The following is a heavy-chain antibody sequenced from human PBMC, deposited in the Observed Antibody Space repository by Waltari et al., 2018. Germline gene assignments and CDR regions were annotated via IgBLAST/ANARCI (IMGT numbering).Heavy chain of an antibody. D-gene: IGHD3-10*01. Sequence: QVQLVQSGAEVKRPGASVRISCKAFGYTFAIYYIHWVRQAPGQGLEWMAIFDPSGPGTSYAQRFQDRITMTRDTSTGTVYLGLSSLRSDDTAIYYCARDLGDGSGPDYWGQGTLVTVSS. CDR2: FDPSGPGT. J-gene: IGHJ4*02. CDR3: ARDLGDGSGPDY. V-gene: IGHV1-46*01. CDR1: GYTFAIYY.